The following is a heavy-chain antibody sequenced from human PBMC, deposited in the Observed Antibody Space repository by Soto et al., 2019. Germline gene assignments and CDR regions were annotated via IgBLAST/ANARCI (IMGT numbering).Heavy chain of an antibody. CDR2: ISGSGGST. CDR1: GLTFSSYA. CDR3: EKPPGIAAAPYYFDY. Sequence: GVLRLSCGDSGLTFSSYAMSWVRQAPGKGLEWVSAISGSGGSTDYVDSVKGRFTISRDNSKNTLYLQMNGLRAEDTAVYYCEKPPGIAAAPYYFDYWGQGTLVTVSS. D-gene: IGHD6-13*01. J-gene: IGHJ4*02. V-gene: IGHV3-23*01.